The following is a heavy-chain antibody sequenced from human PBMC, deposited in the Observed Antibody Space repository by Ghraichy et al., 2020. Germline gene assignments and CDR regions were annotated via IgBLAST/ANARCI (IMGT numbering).Heavy chain of an antibody. V-gene: IGHV3-23*01. Sequence: GSLRLSCAASGFTFSSYALNWVRQAPGRGLEWVSAISGTGAGTYYADSVKGRFTVSRDNSKNTLYLQMNSLRAEDTAVYYCAKGGHASDTAVTTRSDYWGQGTLVTVSS. CDR3: AKGGHASDTAVTTRSDY. CDR2: ISGTGAGT. J-gene: IGHJ4*02. CDR1: GFTFSSYA. D-gene: IGHD4-17*01.